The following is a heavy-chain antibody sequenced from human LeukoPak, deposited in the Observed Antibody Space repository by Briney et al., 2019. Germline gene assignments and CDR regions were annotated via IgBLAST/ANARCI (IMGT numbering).Heavy chain of an antibody. CDR1: GLTLSSYW. J-gene: IGHJ4*02. Sequence: GGSLRLSCAASGLTLSSYWMHWVRHAPGKGLVWVSRINSDGSSTRYADSVKGRFTISRDNAKNTLCLQMNSLRAEDTAVYYCAELTSMVEQYWGQGTLVTVSS. D-gene: IGHD3-10*01. CDR2: INSDGSST. CDR3: AELTSMVEQY. V-gene: IGHV3-74*01.